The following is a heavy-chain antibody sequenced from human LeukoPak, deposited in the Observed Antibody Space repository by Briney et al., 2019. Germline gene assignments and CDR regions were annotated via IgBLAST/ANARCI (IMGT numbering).Heavy chain of an antibody. J-gene: IGHJ4*02. CDR3: ARLGYYYDSSGYLEMCYFDY. CDR2: IYTSGST. V-gene: IGHV4-4*09. Sequence: PSETLSLTCTVSGGSISSYYWSWIRQPPGKGLEWIGYIYTSGSTNYNPSLKSRVTISVDTSKNQFSLKLSSVTAADTAVYYCARLGYYYDSSGYLEMCYFDYWGQGTLVTVSS. CDR1: GGSISSYY. D-gene: IGHD3-22*01.